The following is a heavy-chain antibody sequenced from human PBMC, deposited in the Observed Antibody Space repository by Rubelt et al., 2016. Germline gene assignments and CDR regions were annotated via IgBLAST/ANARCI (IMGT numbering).Heavy chain of an antibody. CDR1: GYTFTTYG. J-gene: IGHJ4*02. Sequence: QVQLVQSGAEVKKPGASVKVSCKASGYTFTTYGISWVRQVPGQGLEWMGCIITYNGNTNYAPKLQGRVTMTTDTSTSTVYMELRSLTSDDTAVYYCAREGGRYSSYFDYWGQGTLVTVSS. CDR2: IITYNGNT. D-gene: IGHD3-9*01. CDR3: AREGGRYSSYFDY. V-gene: IGHV1-18*01.